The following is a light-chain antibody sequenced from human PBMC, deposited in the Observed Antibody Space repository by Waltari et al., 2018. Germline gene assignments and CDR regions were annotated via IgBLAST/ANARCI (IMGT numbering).Light chain of an antibody. J-gene: IGKJ4*01. CDR2: GAS. CDR3: QQYDISPLT. Sequence: ELVLTPSPGTLSLSPGESATLSCRASQTVRTTYLAWYQQKPGQAPTLLIYGASSRATGIPDRFSGSGSGTDFSLTISSLEPEDFAVYYCQQYDISPLTFGGGTKVEIK. CDR1: QTVRTTY. V-gene: IGKV3-20*01.